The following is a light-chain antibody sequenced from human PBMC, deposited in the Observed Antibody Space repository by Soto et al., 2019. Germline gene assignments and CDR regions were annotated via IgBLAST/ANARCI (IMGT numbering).Light chain of an antibody. J-gene: IGLJ1*01. CDR3: QSYDDSLSVHYV. CDR1: SSNIGSTYD. Sequence: VLTQPPSVSGAPGQRVTISCTGSSSNIGSTYDVQWYQQLPGTAPKLLIHGNTNRPSGVPDRFSGSKSGTSASLAITGLQADDEADYYCQSYDDSLSVHYVFGTGTKVTVL. V-gene: IGLV1-40*01. CDR2: GNT.